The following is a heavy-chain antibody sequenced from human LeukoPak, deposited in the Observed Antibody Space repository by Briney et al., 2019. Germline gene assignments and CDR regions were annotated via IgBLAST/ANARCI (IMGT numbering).Heavy chain of an antibody. D-gene: IGHD4-17*01. Sequence: PGGSLRLSCAASGFTFSSYGMNWVRQAPGKGLEWVSFVSIGGTYIYYADSVKGRFTISRDGAKNSLYLQMNSLTAEDTAEYYCARNKINTVTTGWYFDLWGRGTLVTVSS. V-gene: IGHV3-21*01. CDR2: VSIGGTYI. CDR3: ARNKINTVTTGWYFDL. J-gene: IGHJ2*01. CDR1: GFTFSSYG.